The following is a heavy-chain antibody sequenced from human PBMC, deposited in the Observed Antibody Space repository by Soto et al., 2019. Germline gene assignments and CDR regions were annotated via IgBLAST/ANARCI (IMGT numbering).Heavy chain of an antibody. CDR1: GFTFSSYS. CDR2: ISSSSSYI. Sequence: PWGSLRLSCAAFGFTFSSYSMNWVRQAPGKGLEWVSSISSSSSYIYYADSVKGRFTISRDNAKNSLYLQMNSLRAEDTAVYYCASATMVRGVIKNWLAPWGQGTLVTVS. CDR3: ASATMVRGVIKNWLAP. J-gene: IGHJ5*02. D-gene: IGHD3-10*01. V-gene: IGHV3-21*01.